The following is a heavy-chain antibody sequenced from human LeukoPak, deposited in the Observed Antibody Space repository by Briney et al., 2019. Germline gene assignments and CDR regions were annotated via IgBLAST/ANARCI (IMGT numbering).Heavy chain of an antibody. Sequence: ASVKVSCKASGYTFTGYYMHWVRQAPGQGLEWMGWISAYNGNTNYAQKLQGRVTMTTDTSTSTAYMELRSLRSDDTAVYYCAAPYGSGSYYDYYYGMDVWGQGTTVTVSS. CDR2: ISAYNGNT. V-gene: IGHV1-18*04. CDR1: GYTFTGYY. J-gene: IGHJ6*02. CDR3: AAPYGSGSYYDYYYGMDV. D-gene: IGHD3-10*01.